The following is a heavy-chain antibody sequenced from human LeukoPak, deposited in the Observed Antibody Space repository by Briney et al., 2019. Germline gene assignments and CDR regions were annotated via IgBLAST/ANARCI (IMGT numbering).Heavy chain of an antibody. CDR3: ARDRGEYYDFWSGYYQEDYGMDV. Sequence: ASVKVSCKASGYTFTGYYMHWVRQAPGQGLEWMGWINPNSGGTNYAQKFQGRVTMTRDTSISTAYMELSRLRSDDTAVYYCARDRGEYYDFWSGYYQEDYGMDVWGQGTTVTVS. D-gene: IGHD3-3*01. V-gene: IGHV1-2*02. CDR2: INPNSGGT. J-gene: IGHJ6*02. CDR1: GYTFTGYY.